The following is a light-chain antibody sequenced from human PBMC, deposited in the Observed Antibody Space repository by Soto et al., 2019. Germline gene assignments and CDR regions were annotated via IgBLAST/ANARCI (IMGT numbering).Light chain of an antibody. J-gene: IGKJ1*01. Sequence: EIVLTQSPGTLSLSPGERATLSCRASQSVSSSYLAWYQQKPGQAPRLLIYGASSRATGIPDRFSGSESGTDFTLTISRLEPEDFAVYYCQQYGISPTWTFGQGTKVEIK. CDR1: QSVSSSY. V-gene: IGKV3-20*01. CDR3: QQYGISPTWT. CDR2: GAS.